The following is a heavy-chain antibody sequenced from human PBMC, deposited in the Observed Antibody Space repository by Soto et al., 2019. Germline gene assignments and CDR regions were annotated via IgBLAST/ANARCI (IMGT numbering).Heavy chain of an antibody. J-gene: IGHJ6*02. Sequence: GGSLRLSCAGSGFIFGHYAMTWVRQAPGKGLEWISAISGRGDSTYYADSVKGRFTISRDNAKNSLYLQMNSLRAEDTAVYYCARDGLSVAGKTYYYYGMDVWGQGTTVTVSS. D-gene: IGHD6-19*01. CDR1: GFIFGHYA. V-gene: IGHV3-23*01. CDR2: ISGRGDST. CDR3: ARDGLSVAGKTYYYYGMDV.